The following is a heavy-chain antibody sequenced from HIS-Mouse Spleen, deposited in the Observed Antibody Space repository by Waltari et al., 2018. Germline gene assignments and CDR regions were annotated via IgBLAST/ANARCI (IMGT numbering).Heavy chain of an antibody. CDR2: INPNSGGT. V-gene: IGHV1-2*02. Sequence: QVQLVQSGAEVKKPGASVKVSCKASGYTFTGYSMHLGRQAPGQGLEWMGWINPNSGGTNYAQKFQGRVTMTRDTSISTAYMELSRLRSDDTAVYYCARSPSGSSWYDYWGQGTLVTVSS. J-gene: IGHJ4*02. D-gene: IGHD6-13*01. CDR3: ARSPSGSSWYDY. CDR1: GYTFTGYS.